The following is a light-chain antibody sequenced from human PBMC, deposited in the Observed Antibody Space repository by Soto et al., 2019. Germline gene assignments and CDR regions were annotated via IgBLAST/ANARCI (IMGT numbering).Light chain of an antibody. J-gene: IGKJ1*01. CDR2: DAS. Sequence: EIVLTQSPATLSLSPGERATLSCRATQSVSSYLAWYQQKRGQAPRLLIYDASNRATGIPARFSGSGCGTDFTLTISSLEPEDFADYYCQQRSNWPPWTFGQGTKVEIK. CDR1: QSVSSY. V-gene: IGKV3-11*01. CDR3: QQRSNWPPWT.